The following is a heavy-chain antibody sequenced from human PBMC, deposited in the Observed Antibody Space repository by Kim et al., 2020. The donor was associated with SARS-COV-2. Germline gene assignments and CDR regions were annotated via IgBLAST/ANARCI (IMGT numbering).Heavy chain of an antibody. J-gene: IGHJ4*02. V-gene: IGHV3-23*01. CDR1: GFTFSMSA. D-gene: IGHD6-13*01. CDR3: AKEEQQLVKY. Sequence: GGSLRRSCGASGFTFSMSAMAWVRQAPGKGLEWVSGISGSGSSTYYADSVKGRFTISRDNSKNTLYLQMNSLRAEDTAVYYCAKEEQQLVKYWGQGTLV. CDR2: ISGSGSST.